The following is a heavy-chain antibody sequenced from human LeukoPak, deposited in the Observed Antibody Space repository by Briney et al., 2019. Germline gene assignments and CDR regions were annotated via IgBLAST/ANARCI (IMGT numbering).Heavy chain of an antibody. CDR1: GGTFSSYA. CDR2: IIPIFGTA. Sequence: SVKVSCKASGGTFSSYAISWVRQAPGQGLEWMGGIIPIFGTANYAQKFQGRVTITADESTTTAYMELSSLRSEDTAVYYCARPLGYYDSSGPLDYWGQGTLVTVSS. V-gene: IGHV1-69*13. D-gene: IGHD3-22*01. J-gene: IGHJ4*02. CDR3: ARPLGYYDSSGPLDY.